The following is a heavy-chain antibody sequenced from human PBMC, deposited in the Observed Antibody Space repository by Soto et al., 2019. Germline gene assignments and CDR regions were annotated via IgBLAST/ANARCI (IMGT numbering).Heavy chain of an antibody. D-gene: IGHD2-2*01. J-gene: IGHJ4*02. V-gene: IGHV4-59*01. Sequence: SETLSLTCTVYGGSIISYYWSWIRQPPGKGLEWIGYIYYSGSTNYNPSLKSRVTISVDTSKNQFSLKLSSVTAADTAVYYCARSKKDAIDYWGQGTLVTVS. CDR3: ARSKKDAIDY. CDR2: IYYSGST. CDR1: GGSIISYY.